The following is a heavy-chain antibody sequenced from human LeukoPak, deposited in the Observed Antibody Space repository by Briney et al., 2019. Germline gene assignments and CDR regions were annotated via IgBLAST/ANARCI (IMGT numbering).Heavy chain of an antibody. CDR1: GGSISSSSYY. CDR3: ARVPTRYYYHMDV. Sequence: SETLSLTCTLSGGSISSSSYYWGWIRQPPGKGLEWIGSIYYSGSTYYNPSLKSRVTISVDTSKNQFSLKLSSVTAADTAVYYCARVPTRYYYHMDVWGKGTTVTVYS. V-gene: IGHV4-39*07. J-gene: IGHJ6*03. D-gene: IGHD1-14*01. CDR2: IYYSGST.